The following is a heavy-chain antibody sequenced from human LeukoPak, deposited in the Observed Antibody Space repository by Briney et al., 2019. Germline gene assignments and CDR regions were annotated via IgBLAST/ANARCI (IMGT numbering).Heavy chain of an antibody. CDR2: ISSSSSYI. Sequence: GGSLRLSCXXSGFTFSSYSMNWVRQVPGKGLEWVSSISSSSSYIYYADSVKGRFTISRDNSKKTLYLQMNSLRAEDTAVYYCARVVDDILTGYYVSYYFDYWGQGTLVTVSS. CDR3: ARVVDDILTGYYVSYYFDY. V-gene: IGHV3-21*01. D-gene: IGHD3-9*01. CDR1: GFTFSSYS. J-gene: IGHJ4*02.